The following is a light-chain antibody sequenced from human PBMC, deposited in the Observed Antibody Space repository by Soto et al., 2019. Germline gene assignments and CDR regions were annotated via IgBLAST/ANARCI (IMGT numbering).Light chain of an antibody. V-gene: IGLV2-14*01. CDR1: SRDVGGYNY. Sequence: QSALTQPASVSGSPGQSITISCTGTSRDVGGYNYVSWYKQHPGEPPKLLIYDVTNRPSGVSNRFSGSKSGNTASLPISGIPTDDEADYYCGSSIRGSAYVFGPGTKLTVL. J-gene: IGLJ1*01. CDR3: GSSIRGSAYV. CDR2: DVT.